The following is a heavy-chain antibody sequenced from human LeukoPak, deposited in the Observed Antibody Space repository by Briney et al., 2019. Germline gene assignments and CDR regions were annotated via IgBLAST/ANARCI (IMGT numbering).Heavy chain of an antibody. CDR1: GFTFSSYA. V-gene: IGHV3-23*01. CDR3: AKDRITATPYYFDF. J-gene: IGHJ4*02. Sequence: GGSLRLSCAASGFTFSSYAMSWVRQAPGKGLEWVSGISGSGGSAYYADSVKGRFTISRDNSINTLFLQMNSLRAKDSALYYCAKDRITATPYYFDFWGQGTLVTVSS. CDR2: ISGSGGSA. D-gene: IGHD1-20*01.